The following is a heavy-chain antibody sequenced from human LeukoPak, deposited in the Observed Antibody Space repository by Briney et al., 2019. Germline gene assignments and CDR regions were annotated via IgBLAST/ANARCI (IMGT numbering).Heavy chain of an antibody. CDR3: ARGTGSYSSSADY. CDR1: GYSISTAYY. Sequence: PSETLSLTCTVSGYSISTAYYWGWIRQPPGKGLEWIGTIYHTGTTYYNPSLKSRVIISVDTYKNQFSLRLSSVTAADTAVYYCARGTGSYSSSADYWGQGTLVTVSS. V-gene: IGHV4-38-2*02. J-gene: IGHJ4*02. CDR2: IYHTGTT. D-gene: IGHD6-6*01.